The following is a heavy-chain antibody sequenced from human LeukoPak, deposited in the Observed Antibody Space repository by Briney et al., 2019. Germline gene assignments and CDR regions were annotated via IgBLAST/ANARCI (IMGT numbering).Heavy chain of an antibody. J-gene: IGHJ6*03. CDR2: ISGSGGST. CDR3: AKGDGGSFYYYYMDV. CDR1: GFTFSSYA. V-gene: IGHV3-23*01. D-gene: IGHD4-23*01. Sequence: GGSLRLSCAASGFTFSSYAMSWVRQAPGKGLEWVSAISGSGGSTYYADSVKGRFTISRDNSKNTLYLQMNSLRAEDTAVYYCAKGDGGSFYYYYMDVWGKGNPGHRLL.